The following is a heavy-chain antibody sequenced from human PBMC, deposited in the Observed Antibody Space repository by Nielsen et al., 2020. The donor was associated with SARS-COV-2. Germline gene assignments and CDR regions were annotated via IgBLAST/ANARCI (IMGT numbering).Heavy chain of an antibody. CDR3: ARDRVYYDILTGYRYYYGMDV. Sequence: GESLKISCAASGFTFSSYGMHWVRQAPGKGLEWVAIIWYDGSNKYYADSVKGRFTISRDNSKNTLYLQMNSLRAEDTAVYYCARDRVYYDILTGYRYYYGMDVWGQGTTVTVSS. D-gene: IGHD3-9*01. J-gene: IGHJ6*02. V-gene: IGHV3-30*02. CDR2: IWYDGSNK. CDR1: GFTFSSYG.